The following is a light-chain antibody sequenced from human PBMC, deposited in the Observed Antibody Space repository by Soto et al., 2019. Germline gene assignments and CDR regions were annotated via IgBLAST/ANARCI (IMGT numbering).Light chain of an antibody. CDR2: DVS. CDR1: SGDVGGYNY. CDR3: NSYTSSSTGV. V-gene: IGLV2-14*01. J-gene: IGLJ1*01. Sequence: QSALTQPASVSGSPGQSITISCTGTSGDVGGYNYVSWYQQRPGNAPRLMIYDVSNRPAGVSNRFSGSKSGNTASLTISGLQAEDEADYYCNSYTSSSTGVFGTGTKVTVL.